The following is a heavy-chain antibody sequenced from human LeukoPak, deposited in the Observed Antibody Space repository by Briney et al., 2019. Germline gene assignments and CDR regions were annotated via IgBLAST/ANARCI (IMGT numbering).Heavy chain of an antibody. J-gene: IGHJ5*02. CDR3: AGSPREYYYDSSGEWFDP. Sequence: SVKVSCKASGGTFSSYAISWVRQAPGQGLEWMGGIIPIFGTANYAQKFQGRVTITADESTSTAYMELSSLRSEDTAVYYCAGSPREYYYDSSGEWFDPWGQGTLVTVSS. CDR2: IIPIFGTA. V-gene: IGHV1-69*13. D-gene: IGHD3-22*01. CDR1: GGTFSSYA.